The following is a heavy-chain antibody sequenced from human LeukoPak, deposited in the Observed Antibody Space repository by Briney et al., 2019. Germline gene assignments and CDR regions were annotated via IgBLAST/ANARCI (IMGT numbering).Heavy chain of an antibody. CDR2: ISYDGSNK. CDR3: AAESRWLLVDY. J-gene: IGHJ4*02. D-gene: IGHD5-24*01. CDR1: GFTFSSYA. V-gene: IGHV3-30*04. Sequence: GRSLRLSCAASGFTFSSYAMHWVRQAPGKGLEWVAVISYDGSNKYYADSVKGRFTISRDNSKNTLYLQMNSLRAEDTAVYYCAAESRWLLVDYWGQGTLVTVSS.